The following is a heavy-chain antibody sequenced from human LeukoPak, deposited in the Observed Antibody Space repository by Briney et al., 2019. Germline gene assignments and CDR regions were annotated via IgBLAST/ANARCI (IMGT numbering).Heavy chain of an antibody. CDR3: ARVRGSYSSGWYYFDY. V-gene: IGHV1-18*01. J-gene: IGHJ4*02. CDR1: GYTFTSYG. CDR2: ISAYNGNT. D-gene: IGHD6-19*01. Sequence: GASVKVSCKASGYTFTSYGISWVRQAPGQGLEWMGWISAYNGNTNYAQKLQGRVTMTTDTSTSTAYVELRSLRSDDTAVYYCARVRGSYSSGWYYFDYWGQGTLVTVSS.